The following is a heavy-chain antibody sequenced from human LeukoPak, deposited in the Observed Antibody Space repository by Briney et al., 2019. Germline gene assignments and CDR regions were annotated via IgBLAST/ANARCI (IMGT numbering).Heavy chain of an antibody. V-gene: IGHV4-31*03. Sequence: SQTLSLTCNVSGVSVSDGRYYWTWIRHHPTGGLEWIGYKYYSGSAKYNPSLKSRLTISIDTAKNQFSLQLSSVTAADTATYYCATPYCSSLSCLDVFNMWGQGTRVTVSS. CDR3: ATPYCSSLSCLDVFNM. CDR1: GVSVSDGRYY. J-gene: IGHJ3*02. CDR2: KYYSGSA. D-gene: IGHD2-2*01.